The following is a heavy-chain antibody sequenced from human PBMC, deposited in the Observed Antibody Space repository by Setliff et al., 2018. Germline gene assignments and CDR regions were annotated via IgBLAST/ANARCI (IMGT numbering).Heavy chain of an antibody. V-gene: IGHV4-30-4*08. CDR2: IYYSGNT. CDR3: ARQLYYYGTPGYFDY. CDR1: GGSISSGDYY. D-gene: IGHD3-10*01. J-gene: IGHJ4*02. Sequence: PSETLSLTCTVSGGSISSGDYYWTWIRQPPGKGLEWIGFIYYSGNTFYNPPLKSRLTISVDTSKNLFSLKLSSVTAADTAVYYCARQLYYYGTPGYFDYWGQGTLVTVSS.